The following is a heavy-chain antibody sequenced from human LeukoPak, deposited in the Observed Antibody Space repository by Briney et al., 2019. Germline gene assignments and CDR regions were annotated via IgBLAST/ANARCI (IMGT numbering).Heavy chain of an antibody. D-gene: IGHD4/OR15-4a*01. CDR3: ARANGAFDI. CDR1: GFTVSSYA. V-gene: IGHV3-30*04. Sequence: GGFPRLSCAASGFTVSSYAMHWVRQPPGKGLEWVAVISYDGSNKYYADSVKGRFTISRDNSKNTLYLQMNSLRAEDTAVYYCARANGAFDIWGQGTMVTVSS. J-gene: IGHJ3*02. CDR2: ISYDGSNK.